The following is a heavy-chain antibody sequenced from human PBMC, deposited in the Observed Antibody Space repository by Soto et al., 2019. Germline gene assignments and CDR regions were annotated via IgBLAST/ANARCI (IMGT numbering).Heavy chain of an antibody. CDR1: GGSISSYY. Sequence: QVQLQESGPGLVKPSETLSLTCTVSGGSISSYYWSWIRQPPGKGLEWIGYIYYSGSTNYNPSLTSRATXSXDXXKNQFSLKLSSVTAADTAVYYCAREGLTGTIGLYYYYGMDVWGQGTTVTVSS. J-gene: IGHJ6*02. D-gene: IGHD1-7*01. CDR3: AREGLTGTIGLYYYYGMDV. CDR2: IYYSGST. V-gene: IGHV4-59*01.